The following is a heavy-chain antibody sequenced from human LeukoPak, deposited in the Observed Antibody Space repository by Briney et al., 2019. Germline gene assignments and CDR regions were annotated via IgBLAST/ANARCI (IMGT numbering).Heavy chain of an antibody. CDR3: AELGITMIGGV. Sequence: GGSLRLSCAASGFTFSDYYMSWIRQAPGKGLEWVANIKQDGSEKYYVDSVKGRFTISRDNAKNSLYLQMNSLRAEDTAVYYCAELGITMIGGVWGKGTTVTISS. J-gene: IGHJ6*04. V-gene: IGHV3-7*01. D-gene: IGHD3-10*02. CDR1: GFTFSDYY. CDR2: IKQDGSEK.